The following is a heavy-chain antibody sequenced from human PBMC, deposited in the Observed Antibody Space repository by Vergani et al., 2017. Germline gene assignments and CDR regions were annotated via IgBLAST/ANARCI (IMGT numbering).Heavy chain of an antibody. Sequence: VQLLESGGGLVKPGGSLRLSCAASGFTFSDYYMSWIRQAPGKGLEWVSYISSSSSYTNYADSVKGRFTISRDNAKNSLYLQMNSLRAEDTAVYYCARAGASSPYYFDYWGQGTLVTVSS. J-gene: IGHJ4*02. CDR2: ISSSSSYT. V-gene: IGHV3-11*06. CDR3: ARAGASSPYYFDY. D-gene: IGHD6-19*01. CDR1: GFTFSDYY.